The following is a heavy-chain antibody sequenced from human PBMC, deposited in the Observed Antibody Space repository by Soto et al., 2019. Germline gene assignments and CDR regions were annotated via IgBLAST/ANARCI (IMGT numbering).Heavy chain of an antibody. D-gene: IGHD2-2*01. Sequence: QVQLVPSGAELKKPGASVKVSCKASGYTFTGYDMHWVRQAPGQGLEWMGWISPNSGDPNYAQKFQGWVTMTRDTSISTCYMERRRLRSDDTAVYYCARTHCSSIRSYVGSWDYWGQGTLVTVSS. CDR3: ARTHCSSIRSYVGSWDY. V-gene: IGHV1-2*04. J-gene: IGHJ4*02. CDR2: ISPNSGDP. CDR1: GYTFTGYD.